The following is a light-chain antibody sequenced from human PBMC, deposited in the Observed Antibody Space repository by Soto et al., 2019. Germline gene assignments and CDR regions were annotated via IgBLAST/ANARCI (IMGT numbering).Light chain of an antibody. CDR3: LQDYNYPRT. CDR2: DAS. Sequence: DIQMTQCPPSLSASVGDRVTITCGASQGIGKDLGWYQKKQGKAPKRLIHDASSLESGVPSRLRGSGYGTELTITISSLQTEDLETYYCLQDYNYPRTFGHGTKVDIK. J-gene: IGKJ1*01. CDR1: QGIGKD. V-gene: IGKV1-17*01.